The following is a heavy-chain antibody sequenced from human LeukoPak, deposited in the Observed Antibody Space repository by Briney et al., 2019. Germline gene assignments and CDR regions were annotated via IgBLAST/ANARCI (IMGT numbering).Heavy chain of an antibody. CDR1: GFTFTSST. V-gene: IGHV1-58*02. Sequence: SVKVSCKASGFTFTSSTIQWVRQARGQRLEWIGWIVVGSGNTNYAQKFQERVIITRDMSTTTVYMELSSLRSEDTAVYYCAGTPWFGELTLDYRGQGTLVTVSS. CDR2: IVVGSGNT. CDR3: AGTPWFGELTLDY. J-gene: IGHJ4*02. D-gene: IGHD3-10*01.